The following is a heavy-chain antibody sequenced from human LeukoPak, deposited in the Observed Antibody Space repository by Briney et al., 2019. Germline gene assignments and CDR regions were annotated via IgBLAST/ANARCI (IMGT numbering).Heavy chain of an antibody. Sequence: GGSLRLSCAASGFTFSSYAMSWVRQAPGKGLEWVSTISDSGDNTYYADSVKGRFTISRDNSKNTLYLQMNSLRAEDTAVYYCAKANSITIFGVISPVDYWGQGTLVTVSS. CDR3: AKANSITIFGVISPVDY. J-gene: IGHJ4*02. D-gene: IGHD3-3*01. V-gene: IGHV3-23*01. CDR2: ISDSGDNT. CDR1: GFTFSSYA.